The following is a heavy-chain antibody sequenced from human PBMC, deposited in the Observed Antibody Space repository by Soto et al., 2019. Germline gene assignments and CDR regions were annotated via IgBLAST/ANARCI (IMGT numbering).Heavy chain of an antibody. CDR2: ISTSGATR. Sequence: EVQLVESGGGLVQPGGSLRLSCVASGFTFSTDSMNWVGQAPGKGLEWVAQISTSGATRYYADSVKGRFTISRDNSKTAVYLQMDSLGSDNTAVYYCARFYGSGFYSWGQGTLVTVSS. V-gene: IGHV3-48*01. J-gene: IGHJ4*02. CDR3: ARFYGSGFYS. CDR1: GFTFSTDS. D-gene: IGHD6-19*01.